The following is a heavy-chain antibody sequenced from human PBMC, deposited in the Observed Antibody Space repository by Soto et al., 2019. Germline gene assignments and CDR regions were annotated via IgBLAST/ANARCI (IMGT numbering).Heavy chain of an antibody. D-gene: IGHD1-20*01. V-gene: IGHV4-59*08. CDR2: IYYSGST. Sequence: PSETLSLTCTVSGGSISSYYWSWIRQPPGKGLEWIGYIYYSGSTNYNPSLKSRVTISVDTSKNQFSLKLSSVTAADTAVYYCARQGALNNGNPNTWFDPGGQEPLVTVPS. CDR1: GGSISSYY. J-gene: IGHJ5*02. CDR3: ARQGALNNGNPNTWFDP.